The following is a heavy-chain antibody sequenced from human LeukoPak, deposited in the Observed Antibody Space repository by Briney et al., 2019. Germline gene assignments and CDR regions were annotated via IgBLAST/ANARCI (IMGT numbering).Heavy chain of an antibody. CDR1: GFAFSRYA. Sequence: GGSLRLSCAASGFAFSRYAMNWVRQAPGKGLEWVSAINGGGYGTYYADSVKGRFTISRDNSKNTLYLQMNSLRAEDTAVYYCARKIGGAVAGNWYFDLWGRGTLVIVSS. CDR2: INGGGYGT. D-gene: IGHD6-19*01. CDR3: ARKIGGAVAGNWYFDL. V-gene: IGHV3-23*01. J-gene: IGHJ2*01.